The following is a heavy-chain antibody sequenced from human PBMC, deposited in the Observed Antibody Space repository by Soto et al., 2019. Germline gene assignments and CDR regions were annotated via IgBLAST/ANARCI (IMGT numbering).Heavy chain of an antibody. CDR2: IYHTGST. Sequence: QVQLQESGPGLVKPSGTLSLTCAVSGGSISSSNWWTWVHQSPGKGLEWIGEIYHTGSTNYNASLKSRVTISVDKSKNQFSLNLTSVTAADTAVYYCAKKRSPGWYFDLWGRGTQVTVSS. CDR1: GGSISSSNW. J-gene: IGHJ2*01. CDR3: AKKRSPGWYFDL. V-gene: IGHV4-4*02.